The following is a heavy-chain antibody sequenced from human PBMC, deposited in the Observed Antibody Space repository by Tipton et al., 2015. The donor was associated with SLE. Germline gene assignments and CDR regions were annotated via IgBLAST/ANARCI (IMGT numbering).Heavy chain of an antibody. CDR3: AREEGDYYNYAWFDP. V-gene: IGHV4-61*09. CDR1: GGSVTSGSYY. CDR2: IYRDGSA. D-gene: IGHD2-21*02. Sequence: TLSLTCTVSGGSVTSGSYYWSWTRQPAGKGLEWIGHIYRDGSANYNPPFQSRVTILLDTSKNQFSLKLSSVTAADTAVYYCAREEGDYYNYAWFDPWGQGTLVTVSS. J-gene: IGHJ5*02.